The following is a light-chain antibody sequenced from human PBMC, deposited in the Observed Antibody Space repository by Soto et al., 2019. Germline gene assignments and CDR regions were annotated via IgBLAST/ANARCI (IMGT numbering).Light chain of an antibody. CDR3: VLYMDSGFWV. CDR2: STK. V-gene: IGLV8-61*01. J-gene: IGLJ3*02. CDR1: SGSVSTSNY. Sequence: QTVVTQEPSFSVSPGGTVTLTCGLSSGSVSTSNYPSWYQQTPGQAPRTLIYSTKSRSSGVPDRFSGSILGSKAALTITGAQAEDECDYYRVLYMDSGFWVFGGGTKLTVL.